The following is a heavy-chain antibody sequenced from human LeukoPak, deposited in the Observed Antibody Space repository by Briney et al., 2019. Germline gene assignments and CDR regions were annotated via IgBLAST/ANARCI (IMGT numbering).Heavy chain of an antibody. CDR1: GFTFSSYA. D-gene: IGHD6-19*01. CDR3: ARAAHYIAVPPDY. Sequence: GGSLRLSCAASGFTFSSYAMHWVRQAPGKGLEWVAVISYDGSNKYYADSVKGRFTISRDNSKNTLYLQMNSLRAEDTAVYYCARAAHYIAVPPDYWGQGTLVTVSS. V-gene: IGHV3-30*04. J-gene: IGHJ4*02. CDR2: ISYDGSNK.